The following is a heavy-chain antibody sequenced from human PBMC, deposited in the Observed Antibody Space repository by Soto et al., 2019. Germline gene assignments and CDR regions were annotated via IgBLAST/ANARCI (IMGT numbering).Heavy chain of an antibody. CDR1: GGSFSGYY. D-gene: IGHD2-2*01. CDR3: ARGGVVPAASNWFDP. V-gene: IGHV4-34*01. CDR2: INHSGST. Sequence: QVQLQQWGAGLLKPSETLSLTCAVYGGSFSGYYWSWIRQPPGKGLEWIGEINHSGSTNYNPSLKSRVTISVDTSKNQFSLKLSSLTAADTAVYYCARGGVVPAASNWFDPWGQGTLVTVSS. J-gene: IGHJ5*02.